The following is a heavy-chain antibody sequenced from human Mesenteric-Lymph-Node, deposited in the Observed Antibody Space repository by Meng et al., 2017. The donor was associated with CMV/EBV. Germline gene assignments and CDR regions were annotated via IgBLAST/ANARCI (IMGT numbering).Heavy chain of an antibody. CDR1: GGSISSSSYY. Sequence: SETLSLTCTVSGGSISSSSYYWGWIRQPPGKGLEWIGSIYYSGSTYYNPSLKSRVTISVDTSKNQFSLKLSSVTAADTAVYYCARDYGCSGGTCFSSWFDPWGQGTLVTVSS. D-gene: IGHD2-15*01. CDR2: IYYSGST. V-gene: IGHV4-39*07. CDR3: ARDYGCSGGTCFSSWFDP. J-gene: IGHJ5*02.